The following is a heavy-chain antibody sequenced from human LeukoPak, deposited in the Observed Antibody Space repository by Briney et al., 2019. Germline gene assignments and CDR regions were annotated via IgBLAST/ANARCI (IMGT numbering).Heavy chain of an antibody. CDR1: GYTFTGYG. Sequence: GASVKVSCKASGYTFTGYGISWVRQAPGQGLEWMGWISAYNGNTNYAQKLQGRVTMTTDTSTSTAYMELRSLRSDDTAVYYCARDSVSMITFGGVIPRPFDYWGQGTLVTVSS. CDR2: ISAYNGNT. CDR3: ARDSVSMITFGGVIPRPFDY. D-gene: IGHD3-16*02. J-gene: IGHJ4*02. V-gene: IGHV1-18*01.